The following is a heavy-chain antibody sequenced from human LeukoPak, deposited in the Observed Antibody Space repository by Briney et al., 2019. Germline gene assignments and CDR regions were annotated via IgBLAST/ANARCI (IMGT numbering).Heavy chain of an antibody. Sequence: SETLSLTCTVSGGSISSSSYYWGWIRQPPGTGLEWIGSIYYSGSTYYNPSLKSRVTISVDTSKNQFSLKLSSVTAADTAVYYCARGQYYYDSSGYLDYWGQGTLVTVSS. CDR3: ARGQYYYDSSGYLDY. CDR2: IYYSGST. D-gene: IGHD3-22*01. CDR1: GGSISSSSYY. J-gene: IGHJ4*02. V-gene: IGHV4-39*01.